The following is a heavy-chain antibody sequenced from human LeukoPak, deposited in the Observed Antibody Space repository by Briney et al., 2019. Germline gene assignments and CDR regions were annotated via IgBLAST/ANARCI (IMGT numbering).Heavy chain of an antibody. CDR1: GDSITRYY. CDR3: ARDHCSGGSWYGSDAFDI. J-gene: IGHJ3*02. Sequence: RTSETLSLTCTVSGDSITRYYWSWLRQPPGKGLEWIGNIYYSGRNNYNPSLKRRVTISVDTSKDQFSLKLSSVTAADTAVYYCARDHCSGGSWYGSDAFDIWGQGTMVTVSS. V-gene: IGHV4-59*12. D-gene: IGHD2-15*01. CDR2: IYYSGRN.